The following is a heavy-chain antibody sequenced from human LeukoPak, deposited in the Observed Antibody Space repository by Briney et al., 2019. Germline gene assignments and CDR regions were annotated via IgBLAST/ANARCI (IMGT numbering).Heavy chain of an antibody. CDR3: ARTAGWSYGFDY. V-gene: IGHV4-31*03. CDR1: GGSISSGGYY. Sequence: SETLSLTCTVSGGSISSGGYYWTWIRQHPGKGLEWIGYIYNSGTTYYSPSLESRVTISGDTSKNQFSLKLSSVTAADTAMYYCARTAGWSYGFDYWGQGTLVTVSS. CDR2: IYNSGTT. J-gene: IGHJ4*02. D-gene: IGHD5-18*01.